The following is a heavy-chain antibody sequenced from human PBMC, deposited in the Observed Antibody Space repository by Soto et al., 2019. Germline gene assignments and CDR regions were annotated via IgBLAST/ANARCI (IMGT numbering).Heavy chain of an antibody. CDR2: IITSFGTS. CDR3: VRSQMREMATFLRAKRFAP. D-gene: IGHD3-3*02. CDR1: GGTFHNHA. V-gene: IGHV1-69*01. J-gene: IGHJ5*02. Sequence: QVQLVQSGAEVKKPGSSVKVSCKASGGTFHNHAINWVRQAPGQGLEWMGGIITSFGTSNYAQKFQGRVKITAGESTRTANMEVSILGSEDTAVYYCVRSQMREMATFLRAKRFAPWGQGTQVSVSA.